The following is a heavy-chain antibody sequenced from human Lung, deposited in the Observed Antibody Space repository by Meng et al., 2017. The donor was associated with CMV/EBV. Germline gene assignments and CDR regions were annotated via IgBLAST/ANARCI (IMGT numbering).Heavy chain of an antibody. J-gene: IGHJ4*02. CDR1: GYTFTDNY. V-gene: IGHV1-2*02. CDR2: INPNSGGT. D-gene: IGHD6-6*01. CDR3: ARVSTPGRPRSHFDS. Sequence: ASXXVSXKASGYTFTDNYIYWVRQAPGQGLEWMGWINPNSGGTNYAQKFQGRVTMTRDTSTSTAFMDLSRLRSDDRAVYYCARVSTPGRPRSHFDSWGQGTXVNGAS.